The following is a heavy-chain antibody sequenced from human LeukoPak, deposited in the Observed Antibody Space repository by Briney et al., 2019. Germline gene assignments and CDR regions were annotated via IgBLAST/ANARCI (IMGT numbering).Heavy chain of an antibody. CDR3: ARPPVSGLRDGFDI. Sequence: SETLSLTRTLSGASISSRGGYSWGLIRQAPGRGLEWIGSVFYTGSTYYNPSLKSRVTISVDTSNKEISLKLRSVTAADTAVYYCARPPVSGLRDGFDIWGQGTMVTVSS. CDR2: VFYTGST. J-gene: IGHJ3*02. D-gene: IGHD5-24*01. CDR1: GASISSRGGYS. V-gene: IGHV4-39*01.